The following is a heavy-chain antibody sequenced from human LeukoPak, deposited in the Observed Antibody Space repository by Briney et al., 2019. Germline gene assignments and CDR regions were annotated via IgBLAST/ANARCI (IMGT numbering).Heavy chain of an antibody. V-gene: IGHV3-7*01. Sequence: PGGSLRLSCAASGFTFSNYWMSWVRQAPGKGLEWLANMNQDGSHIYYVDSVKGRFTISRDNAKNSLYLQLDSLRAEDTAVYYCARDLVTKIVVPYDFWGQGTLVTVSS. CDR1: GFTFSNYW. CDR2: MNQDGSHI. J-gene: IGHJ4*02. D-gene: IGHD3-22*01. CDR3: ARDLVTKIVVPYDF.